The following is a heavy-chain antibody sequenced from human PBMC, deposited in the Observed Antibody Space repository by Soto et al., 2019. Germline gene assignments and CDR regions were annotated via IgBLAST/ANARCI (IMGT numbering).Heavy chain of an antibody. J-gene: IGHJ4*02. D-gene: IGHD1-7*01. CDR3: ARDMTRTVVPYFDV. Sequence: QVQLVQSGAEVKKPGSSVKVSCKASGGTFSNYVVNWVRQAPGQGLEWMGRIIPNSGEATYAQKFQGRVTITADNSTGTAYMELSSLRSEDTAVYYCARDMTRTVVPYFDVWGQGTLVTVSS. CDR2: IIPNSGEA. CDR1: GGTFSNYV. V-gene: IGHV1-69*06.